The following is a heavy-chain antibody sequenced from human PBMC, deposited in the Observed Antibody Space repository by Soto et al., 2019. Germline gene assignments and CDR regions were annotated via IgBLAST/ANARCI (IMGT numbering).Heavy chain of an antibody. Sequence: QVQLVESGGGVVQPGRSLRLSCEVSGFSLSGYGMHWVRQTPGKGLEWVAVIWYDGTNKNYADSVKGRFTIFRDSSKNTVYLQMDSLKVEDTAVYYCSRDVDTTSHLNWFDPWGQGVMVTVSS. CDR1: GFSLSGYG. CDR3: SRDVDTTSHLNWFDP. V-gene: IGHV3-33*01. CDR2: IWYDGTNK. J-gene: IGHJ5*02. D-gene: IGHD1-1*01.